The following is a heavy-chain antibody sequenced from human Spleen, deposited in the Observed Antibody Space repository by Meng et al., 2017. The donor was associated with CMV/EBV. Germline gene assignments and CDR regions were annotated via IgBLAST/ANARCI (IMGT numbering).Heavy chain of an antibody. D-gene: IGHD1-26*01. Sequence: ISVDSVSTNSAAWNWIRQSPSRGLEWLGRTYYRSKWYFDYAESVKSRIIINPDTSKNQFSLQLNSVTPEDTAVYYCAREKAGAKDHWGQGTLVTVSS. CDR2: TYYRSKWYF. CDR3: AREKAGAKDH. V-gene: IGHV6-1*01. CDR1: VDSVSTNSAA. J-gene: IGHJ4*02.